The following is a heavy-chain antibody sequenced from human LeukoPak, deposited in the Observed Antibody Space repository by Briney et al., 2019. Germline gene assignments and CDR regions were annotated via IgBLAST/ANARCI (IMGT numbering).Heavy chain of an antibody. D-gene: IGHD2/OR15-2a*01. CDR2: ISYDGSNK. J-gene: IGHJ6*02. CDR3: ARDSKEYYYYYYGMDV. V-gene: IGHV3-30*04. Sequence: PGRSLRLSCAASGFTFSSYAMHWVRQAPGKGLEWVAVISYDGSNKYYADSVKGRFTISRDNSKNTLYLQMNSLRAEDTAVYYRARDSKEYYYYYYGMDVWGQGTTVTVSS. CDR1: GFTFSSYA.